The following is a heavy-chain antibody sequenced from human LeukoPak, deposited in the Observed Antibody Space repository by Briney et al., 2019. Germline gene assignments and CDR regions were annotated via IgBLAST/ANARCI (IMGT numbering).Heavy chain of an antibody. Sequence: PGGSLRLSCAASGFTFSSYWMSWVRQAPGKGLEWVANIKQDGSEKYYVDSVKGRFTISRDNSKNTLYLQMNSLRAEDTAVYCAKSPTVTTPGVFDYWGQGTLVTVSS. CDR3: AKSPTVTTPGVFDY. CDR2: IKQDGSEK. D-gene: IGHD4-17*01. CDR1: GFTFSSYW. V-gene: IGHV3-7*03. J-gene: IGHJ4*02.